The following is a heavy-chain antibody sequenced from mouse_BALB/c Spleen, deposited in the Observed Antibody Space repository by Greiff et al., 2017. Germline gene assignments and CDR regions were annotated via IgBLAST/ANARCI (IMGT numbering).Heavy chain of an antibody. Sequence: QVHVKQSGPGLVQPSQSLSITCTVSGFSFTSYGVHWVRQSPGKGLEWLGVIWSGGSTDYNAAFISRLSISKDNSKCQVFFKMNSLQANDTAIYYWARRRRDWEGVDYWGQGTTLTVSS. CDR1: GFSFTSYG. D-gene: IGHD4-1*01. CDR3: ARRRRDWEGVDY. V-gene: IGHV2-2*02. CDR2: IWSGGST. J-gene: IGHJ2*01.